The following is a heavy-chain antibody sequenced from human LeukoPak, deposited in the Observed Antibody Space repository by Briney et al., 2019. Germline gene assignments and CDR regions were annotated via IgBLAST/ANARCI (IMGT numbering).Heavy chain of an antibody. CDR2: IYYSGST. D-gene: IGHD3-3*01. CDR1: GGSISSSRYY. J-gene: IGHJ4*02. CDR3: ARRSRWSGAPFDY. V-gene: IGHV4-39*01. Sequence: PSETLSLTCTVSGGSISSSRYYWGWIRQPPGKGLGGIGSIYYSGSTYYNPSLKSRVNISVYTSKNQFSLKLSSVTAADTAVYYCARRSRWSGAPFDYWGQGTLVTVSS.